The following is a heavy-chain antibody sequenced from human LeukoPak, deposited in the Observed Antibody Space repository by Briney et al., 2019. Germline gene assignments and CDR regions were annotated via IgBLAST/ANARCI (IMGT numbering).Heavy chain of an antibody. J-gene: IGHJ6*02. V-gene: IGHV1-8*01. D-gene: IGHD3-10*01. Sequence: ASVKVSCKASGYTFTSYDINWVRQATGQGLEWMGWMNPNSGNTGYAQKFQGRVTMTRNTSISTAYMELSSLRSEDTAVYYCARYYGSGSPLNYYYYYGMDVWGQGTTVTVSS. CDR2: MNPNSGNT. CDR3: ARYYGSGSPLNYYYYYGMDV. CDR1: GYTFTSYD.